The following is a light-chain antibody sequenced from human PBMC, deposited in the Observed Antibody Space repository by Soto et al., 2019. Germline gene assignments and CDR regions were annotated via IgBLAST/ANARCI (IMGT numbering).Light chain of an antibody. V-gene: IGKV3-11*01. CDR3: QQRSNWA. CDR2: DAS. CDR1: QSITDF. J-gene: IGKJ1*01. Sequence: EIVLTQSPVTLSLSPGERAMLSCRASQSITDFLAWYQQKPGQAPRLLIYDASNRATGIPDKFTGSGSGTDFTLTISRLEPEDFAVYYCQQRSNWAFGQGTKVDIK.